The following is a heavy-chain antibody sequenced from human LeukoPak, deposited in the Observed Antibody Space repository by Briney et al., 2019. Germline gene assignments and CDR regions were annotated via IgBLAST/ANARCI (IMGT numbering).Heavy chain of an antibody. CDR3: ARVPVVPAANDYYYYYGMDV. Sequence: SETLSLTCTVSGGSISSYHWSWIRQPPGKGLEWIGYIYYSGSTNYNPSLKSRVTISVDTSKNQFSLKLSSVTAADTAVYYCARVPVVPAANDYYYYYGMDVWGQGTTVTVSS. V-gene: IGHV4-59*01. CDR2: IYYSGST. D-gene: IGHD2-2*01. J-gene: IGHJ6*02. CDR1: GGSISSYH.